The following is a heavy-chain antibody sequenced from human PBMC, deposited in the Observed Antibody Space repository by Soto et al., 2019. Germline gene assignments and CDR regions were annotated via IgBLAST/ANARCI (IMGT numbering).Heavy chain of an antibody. J-gene: IGHJ5*02. D-gene: IGHD2-15*01. CDR2: IIPIFGTA. CDR1: GGTVSSYA. CDR3: ARVESGGRIARATRFDP. Sequence: SVKVSCKASGGTVSSYAISWVRQAPGQGLEWMGGIIPIFGTANYAQKFQGRVTITADESTSTAYMELSSLRSEDTAVYYCARVESGGRIARATRFDPWGQGTLVTVSS. V-gene: IGHV1-69*13.